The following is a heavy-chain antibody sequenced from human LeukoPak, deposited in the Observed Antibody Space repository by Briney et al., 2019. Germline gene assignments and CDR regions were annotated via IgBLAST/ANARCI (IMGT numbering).Heavy chain of an antibody. CDR1: GFTFSSYA. CDR3: ARGYGDYSAGYYYYGMDV. V-gene: IGHV3-30-3*01. CDR2: ISYDGSNK. D-gene: IGHD4-17*01. J-gene: IGHJ6*02. Sequence: GRSLRLSCAASGFTFSSYAMHWVRQAPGKGLEWVAVISYDGSNKYYADSVKGRFTISRDNSKNTLYLQMNSLRAEDTAVYYCARGYGDYSAGYYYYGMDVWGQGTTVTVSS.